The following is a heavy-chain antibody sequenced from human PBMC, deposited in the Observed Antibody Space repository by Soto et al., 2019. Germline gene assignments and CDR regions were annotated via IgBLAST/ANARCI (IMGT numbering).Heavy chain of an antibody. J-gene: IGHJ4*02. CDR3: ARVGLRRFLFDY. CDR2: IYHSGST. Sequence: PSETLSLTCAVSGDSISSSIWWSWVRQPPGKGLEWIGEIYHSGSTNYNPSLKSRVTISVDKSKNQFSLKLSSVTAADTAVYYCARVGLRRFLFDYWGQGTLVTFSS. CDR1: GDSISSSIW. V-gene: IGHV4-4*02. D-gene: IGHD4-17*01.